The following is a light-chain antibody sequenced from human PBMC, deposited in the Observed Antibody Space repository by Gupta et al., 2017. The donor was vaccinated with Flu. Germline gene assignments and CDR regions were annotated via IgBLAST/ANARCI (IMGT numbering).Light chain of an antibody. CDR2: SNN. J-gene: IGLJ3*02. Sequence: QSVLTKPPSASGPPGQRVTISCSGSSSNIGSNTVNWYQQLPGTAPKLLIYSNNQRPSGVPERFSGSKSGTSAALTISGLQAEDEADYYCAAGDDSRNGLVFGGGTKLTVL. V-gene: IGLV1-44*01. CDR1: SSNIGSNT. CDR3: AAGDDSRNGLV.